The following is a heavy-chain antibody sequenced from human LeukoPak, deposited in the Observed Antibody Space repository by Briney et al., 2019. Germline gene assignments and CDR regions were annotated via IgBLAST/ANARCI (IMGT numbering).Heavy chain of an antibody. D-gene: IGHD5-18*01. CDR2: ISSSGSTI. CDR1: GFTFSSYE. J-gene: IGHJ4*02. Sequence: GGSLRLSCAASGFTFSSYEMNWVRQAPGKGLEWVSYISSSGSTIYYADSVKGRFTISRDNAKNSLYLQMNSLRAEDTALYYCARGGYSYGMGIFDYWGQGTLVTVSS. V-gene: IGHV3-48*03. CDR3: ARGGYSYGMGIFDY.